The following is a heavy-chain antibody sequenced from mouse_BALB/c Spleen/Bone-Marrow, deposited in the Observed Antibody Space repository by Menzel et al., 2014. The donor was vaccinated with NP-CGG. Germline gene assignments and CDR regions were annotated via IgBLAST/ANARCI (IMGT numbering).Heavy chain of an antibody. J-gene: IGHJ2*01. CDR1: GFAFSSYD. V-gene: IGHV5-12-1*01. CDR2: ISSGGGST. Sequence: EVQLVESGGGLVKPGVSLKLSCAASGFAFSSYDMSWVRQTPEKRLEWVAYISSGGGSTYYPDTVKGRFTISRDNAKNTLYLQMSSLKSEDTAMYYCARHRYYFDYWGQGTTLTVSS. CDR3: ARHRYYFDY.